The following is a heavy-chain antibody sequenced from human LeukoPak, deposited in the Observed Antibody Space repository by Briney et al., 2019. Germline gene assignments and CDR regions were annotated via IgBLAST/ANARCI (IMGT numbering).Heavy chain of an antibody. D-gene: IGHD3-22*01. V-gene: IGHV3-33*06. Sequence: PGRSLRLSCAASGFTFSSYGVHWVRQAPGKGLEWVAVIWYDGSNKYYADSVKGRFTISRDNSKNTLYLQMNSLRAEDTAVYYCAKDSVYYDSSPGYWGQGTLVTVSS. CDR1: GFTFSSYG. CDR3: AKDSVYYDSSPGY. CDR2: IWYDGSNK. J-gene: IGHJ4*02.